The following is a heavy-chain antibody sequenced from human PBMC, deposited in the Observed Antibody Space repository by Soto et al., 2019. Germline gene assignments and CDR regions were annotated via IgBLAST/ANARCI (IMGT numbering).Heavy chain of an antibody. Sequence: SETLSLTSTVSGGSLSSGGYYWSWIRQHPGRGLEWTGHIYYSGSTYYNPCLKTRVTISVDTSKNQFSLKLSSVTAADTAVYYCASNLLESLNYYGSGRGYYYYGMDVWGQGTTVTVSS. J-gene: IGHJ6*02. V-gene: IGHV4-31*03. CDR3: ASNLLESLNYYGSGRGYYYYGMDV. D-gene: IGHD3-10*01. CDR1: GGSLSSGGYY. CDR2: IYYSGST.